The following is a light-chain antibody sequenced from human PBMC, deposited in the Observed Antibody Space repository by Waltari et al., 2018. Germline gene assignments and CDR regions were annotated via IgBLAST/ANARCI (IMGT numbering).Light chain of an antibody. Sequence: IVVTQSPAALSLSPGERATLSCRASQTISTYLAWYQQKPGQAPRLLIYDASKRAPAIPVRFSGSGYGTDFTLTINSLEPEDFAVYYCQQRFTWPPFTFGGGTKIEIK. CDR3: QQRFTWPPFT. CDR2: DAS. J-gene: IGKJ4*01. V-gene: IGKV3-11*01. CDR1: QTISTY.